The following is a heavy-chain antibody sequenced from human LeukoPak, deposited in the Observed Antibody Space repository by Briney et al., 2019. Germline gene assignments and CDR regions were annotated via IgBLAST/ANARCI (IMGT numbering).Heavy chain of an antibody. Sequence: GGSLRLSCAASGFTFSSYAMHWVRQAPGKGLEWVAVISYDGSNKYYADSVKGRFTISRDNSKNTLYLQMNSLRAEDTAVYYCARDILPWGYFDYWGQGTLVTVPS. CDR2: ISYDGSNK. D-gene: IGHD1-26*01. CDR3: ARDILPWGYFDY. CDR1: GFTFSSYA. J-gene: IGHJ4*02. V-gene: IGHV3-30-3*01.